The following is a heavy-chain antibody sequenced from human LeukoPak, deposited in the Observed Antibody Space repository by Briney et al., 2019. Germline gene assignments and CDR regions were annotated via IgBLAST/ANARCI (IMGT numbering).Heavy chain of an antibody. D-gene: IGHD4-17*01. J-gene: IGHJ6*02. V-gene: IGHV4-34*01. CDR2: INHSGST. CDR1: GGSFSGYY. Sequence: SETLSLTCAVYGGSFSGYYWSWIRQPPGKGLEWIGEINHSGSTNHNPSLKSRVTISVDTSKNQFSLKLSSVTAADTAVYYCARFDYGDYYYYGMDVWGQGTTVTVSS. CDR3: ARFDYGDYYYYGMDV.